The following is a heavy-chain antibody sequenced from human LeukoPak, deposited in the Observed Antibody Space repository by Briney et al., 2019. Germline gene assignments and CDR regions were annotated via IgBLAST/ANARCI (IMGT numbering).Heavy chain of an antibody. J-gene: IGHJ4*02. D-gene: IGHD5-18*01. CDR1: GGSISSSSYY. CDR3: ARHGNPEYSCGRPNFDY. Sequence: AETLSLTCTVSGGSISSSSYYWGWIRQPPGKGLEWIGSIYYSGSTYYNPSLKSRVTISVDTSKNQFSLKLSSVTAADTAVYYCARHGNPEYSCGRPNFDYWGQGTLVTVSS. V-gene: IGHV4-39*01. CDR2: IYYSGST.